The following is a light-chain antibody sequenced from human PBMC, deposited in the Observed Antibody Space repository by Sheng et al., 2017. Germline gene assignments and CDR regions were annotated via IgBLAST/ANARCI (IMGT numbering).Light chain of an antibody. V-gene: IGLV3-1*01. CDR1: NLGDKV. Sequence: SYDLTQPPPVSVSPGQTASITCSGDNLGDKVCFLVSAEARPVPCRWSSITITSGPQGSLSRFSGSNSGNTATLTIVETQAMDEADYYCQAWDSRTIFGGGTKLTVL. CDR3: QAWDSRTI. CDR2: TIT. J-gene: IGLJ2*01.